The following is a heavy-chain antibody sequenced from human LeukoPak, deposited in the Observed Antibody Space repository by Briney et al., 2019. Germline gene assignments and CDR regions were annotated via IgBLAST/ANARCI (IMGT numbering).Heavy chain of an antibody. J-gene: IGHJ4*02. CDR3: AKDSDVEMATIFCL. CDR2: FSGSGGST. Sequence: GGPLRLSCAASGFTFSSYAMSWVRQAPGKGLEWVSAFSGSGGSTYYADSVKGRSSISRDNSKSARYQEMNSLRAEDTAVYYCAKDSDVEMATIFCLWGKGTLVTVSP. V-gene: IGHV3-23*01. D-gene: IGHD5-24*01. CDR1: GFTFSSYA.